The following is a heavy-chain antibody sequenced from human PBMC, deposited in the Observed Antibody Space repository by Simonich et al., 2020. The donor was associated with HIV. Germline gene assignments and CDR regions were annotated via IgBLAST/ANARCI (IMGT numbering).Heavy chain of an antibody. J-gene: IGHJ4*02. CDR2: ISSSNSYI. V-gene: IGHV3-21*01. CDR1: GFTFSSYS. D-gene: IGHD2-2*01. Sequence: EVQLVESGGGLVKPGGSLRLSCAASGFTFSSYSMNWVRQAPGKGREWVSSISSSNSYIYYADSVKGRFTISRHNAKNSLYLQMNSLRAEDTAVYYCARDGRKGSSTSCSDYWGQGTLVTVSS. CDR3: ARDGRKGSSTSCSDY.